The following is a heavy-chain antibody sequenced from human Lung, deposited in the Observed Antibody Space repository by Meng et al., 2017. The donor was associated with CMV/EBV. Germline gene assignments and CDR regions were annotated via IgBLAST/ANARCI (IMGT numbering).Heavy chain of an antibody. J-gene: IGHJ6*02. CDR1: GFTFSSYA. V-gene: IGHV3-48*03. CDR3: AREVLVPAAIRYYYYGMDV. CDR2: ISSSGSTI. D-gene: IGHD2-2*01. Sequence: GGSLRLXXAASGFTFSSYAMNWVRQAPGKGLEWVSYISSSGSTIYYADSVKGRFTISRDNAKNSLYLQMNSLRAEDTAVYYCAREVLVPAAIRYYYYGMDVWGQGXTVTVSS.